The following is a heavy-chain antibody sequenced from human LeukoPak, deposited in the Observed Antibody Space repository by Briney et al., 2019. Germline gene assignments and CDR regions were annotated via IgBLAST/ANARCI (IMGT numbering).Heavy chain of an antibody. CDR3: ASTGSGSYYSMNFDY. CDR1: GGSISSYY. Sequence: SETLSLTCTVSGGSISSYYWGWIRQPPGKGLEWIGYIYYSGSTNYNPSLKSRVTISVDTSKNQFSLKLSSVTAADTAVYYCASTGSGSYYSMNFDYWGQGTLVTVSS. D-gene: IGHD3-10*01. J-gene: IGHJ4*02. CDR2: IYYSGST. V-gene: IGHV4-59*01.